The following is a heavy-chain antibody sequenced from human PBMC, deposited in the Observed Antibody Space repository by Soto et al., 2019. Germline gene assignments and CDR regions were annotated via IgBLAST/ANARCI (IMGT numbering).Heavy chain of an antibody. Sequence: ASVKVSCKASGYTFTSYGISWVRQAPGQGLEWMGWISAYNGNTNYAQKLQGRVTMTTDTSTSTAYMELRSLRSDDTAVYYCARGPHAGQQLDYYYYVMDVWGQGTTVTVSS. CDR1: GYTFTSYG. V-gene: IGHV1-18*01. CDR2: ISAYNGNT. CDR3: ARGPHAGQQLDYYYYVMDV. D-gene: IGHD6-13*01. J-gene: IGHJ6*02.